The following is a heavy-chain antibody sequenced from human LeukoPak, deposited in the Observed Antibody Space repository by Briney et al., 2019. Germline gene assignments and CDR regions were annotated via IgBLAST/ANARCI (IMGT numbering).Heavy chain of an antibody. Sequence: SETLSLTCAVYGGSFSGYYWSWIRQPPGKGLEWIGEINHSGSTNYNPSPKSRVTISVDTSKNQFSLKLSSVTAADTAVYYCARVVHHGRRITIFGADISRRVYNWSDPWGQGTLVTVSS. CDR3: ARVVHHGRRITIFGADISRRVYNWSDP. D-gene: IGHD3-3*01. CDR2: INHSGST. J-gene: IGHJ5*02. V-gene: IGHV4-34*01. CDR1: GGSFSGYY.